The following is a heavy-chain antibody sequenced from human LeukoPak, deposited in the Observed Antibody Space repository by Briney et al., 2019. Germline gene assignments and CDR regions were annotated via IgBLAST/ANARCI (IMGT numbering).Heavy chain of an antibody. V-gene: IGHV3-23*01. Sequence: PGGSLRLSCAASGFTFSSYAMSWVRQAPGKGLEWVSAISGSGGSTYYADSVKGRFTISRDNSKNTLYLQMNSLRAEDTAVYYCAKFAALPLMDCGGDCHPTKRKGNFWGDAFDIWGQGTMVTVSS. D-gene: IGHD2-21*02. CDR3: AKFAALPLMDCGGDCHPTKRKGNFWGDAFDI. J-gene: IGHJ3*02. CDR1: GFTFSSYA. CDR2: ISGSGGST.